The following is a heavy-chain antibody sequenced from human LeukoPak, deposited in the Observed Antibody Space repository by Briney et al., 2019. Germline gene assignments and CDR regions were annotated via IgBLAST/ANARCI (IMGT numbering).Heavy chain of an antibody. Sequence: PGGSLRLSCAASGFTVSNNYINWVRQAPGKGLEWVSIIYSDGSTYYADSVKGRFTISRDNSKNTLYLQMNSLRAEGTAVYYCARTYSGGAFDIWGQGTMVTVSS. D-gene: IGHD6-19*01. CDR1: GFTVSNNY. J-gene: IGHJ3*02. CDR3: ARTYSGGAFDI. V-gene: IGHV3-53*01. CDR2: IYSDGST.